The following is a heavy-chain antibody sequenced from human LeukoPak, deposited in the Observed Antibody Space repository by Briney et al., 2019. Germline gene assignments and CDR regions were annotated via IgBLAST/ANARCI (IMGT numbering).Heavy chain of an antibody. Sequence: PGGSLRLSCAVSGFIFSNYAMSWVRQAPGKGLEWVSTFTGSGGSTFYADSVKGRFTISRDNSKNTLYMQMNSLRVEDTAVYYCAKDTSVTFGPRNWFDPWGQGTLVTVPS. D-gene: IGHD4-17*01. CDR1: GFIFSNYA. CDR2: FTGSGGST. CDR3: AKDTSVTFGPRNWFDP. J-gene: IGHJ5*02. V-gene: IGHV3-23*01.